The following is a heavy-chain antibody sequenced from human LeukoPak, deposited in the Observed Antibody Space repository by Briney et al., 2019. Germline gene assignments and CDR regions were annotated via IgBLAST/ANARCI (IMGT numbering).Heavy chain of an antibody. CDR3: ATGALGN. CDR2: IRSKSEGGTT. Sequence: GGSLRLSCTASGFTFSHAWMSWVRQAPGKGLEWVGRIRSKSEGGTTDYAAPVTGRFTISRDDSKKTLYLQINSLKAEDTAVYYCATGALGNWGQGTLVTVSS. D-gene: IGHD3-10*01. V-gene: IGHV3-15*01. J-gene: IGHJ4*02. CDR1: GFTFSHAW.